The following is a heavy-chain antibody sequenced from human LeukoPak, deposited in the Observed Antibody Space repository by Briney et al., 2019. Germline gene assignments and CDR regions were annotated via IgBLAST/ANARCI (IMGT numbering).Heavy chain of an antibody. J-gene: IGHJ4*02. D-gene: IGHD3-10*01. CDR1: GGSISSYY. CDR3: ASAHGSGSYYPGHLDY. Sequence: SETLSLTCTVSGGSISSYYWSWIRQPPGKGLEWIGYIYSSGSTNYNPSFKSRVTISIDTSKNQFSLRLSSVTAADTAVYYCASAHGSGSYYPGHLDYWGQGTLVTVSS. CDR2: IYSSGST. V-gene: IGHV4-59*12.